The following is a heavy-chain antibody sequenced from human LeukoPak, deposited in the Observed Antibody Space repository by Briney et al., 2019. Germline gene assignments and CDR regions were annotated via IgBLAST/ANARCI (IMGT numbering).Heavy chain of an antibody. CDR3: ARGEIVGATLDY. Sequence: SQTLSLTCTVSGGSISSGDYYWSWIRQPPGRGLEWIGYIYYSGSTYYNPSLKSRVTISVDTSKNQFSLKLSSVTASDTAVYYCARGEIVGATLDYWGQGTPVTVSS. D-gene: IGHD1-26*01. CDR2: IYYSGST. V-gene: IGHV4-30-4*08. CDR1: GGSISSGDYY. J-gene: IGHJ4*02.